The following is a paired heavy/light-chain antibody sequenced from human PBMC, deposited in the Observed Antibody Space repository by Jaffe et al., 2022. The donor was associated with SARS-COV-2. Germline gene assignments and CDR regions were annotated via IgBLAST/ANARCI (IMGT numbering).Light chain of an antibody. CDR2: GAS. Sequence: EVVLTQSPGTLSLSPGERATLSCRVSQSVRNTYLAWYQQRPGQAPRLLIYGASSRATGIPDRFSGSGSGTLFTLTINRLDPEDFAVYYCLQHGLSPRATFGQGTRVEIK. CDR3: LQHGLSPRAT. CDR1: QSVRNTY. J-gene: IGKJ1*01. V-gene: IGKV3-20*01.
Heavy chain of an antibody. D-gene: IGHD4-17*01. CDR3: ARGGYGQFAHFHYYYYMDV. Sequence: QAQLEESGGGVVQPGGSRRLSCAASGFTFSSYAMHWVRQAPGKGLEWVAFISYDGSEVYFADSVKGRFTISRDSSRKTLYLQMNGVTPADTAVYYCARGGYGQFAHFHYYYYMDVWGKGTTVTVSS. CDR1: GFTFSSYA. V-gene: IGHV3-30*04. CDR2: ISYDGSEV. J-gene: IGHJ6*03.